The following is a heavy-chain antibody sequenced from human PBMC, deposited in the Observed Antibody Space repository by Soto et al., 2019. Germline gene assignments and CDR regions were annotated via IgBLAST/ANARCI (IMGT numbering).Heavy chain of an antibody. J-gene: IGHJ3*02. CDR2: TYHSGNS. V-gene: IGHV4-30-2*01. CDR3: ARGPYEMFAVEPTGAGGSGTDAFDI. D-gene: IGHD2-2*01. Sequence: SETLSLTCGVSGGSVGSGDLCWSWIRQPPGKGLEGIVHTYHSGNSKYNPSLRSRATISLDTTKNEYFLKLSSVIAAATADYYCARGPYEMFAVEPTGAGGSGTDAFDIWGQGTMVTVSS. CDR1: GGSVGSGDLC.